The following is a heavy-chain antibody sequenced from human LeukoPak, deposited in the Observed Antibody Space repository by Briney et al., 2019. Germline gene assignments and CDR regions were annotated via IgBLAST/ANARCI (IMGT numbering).Heavy chain of an antibody. D-gene: IGHD1-26*01. CDR2: IYYSGST. Sequence: PSETLSLTCTVSGGSISSYYWSWLRQPPGKGLEWIGYIYYSGSTNYNPSLKSRVTISVDTSKNQFSLKLSSVTAADTAVYYCARGGWALYSGSYYDWFDPWGQGTLVTVSS. CDR3: ARGGWALYSGSYYDWFDP. V-gene: IGHV4-59*01. CDR1: GGSISSYY. J-gene: IGHJ5*02.